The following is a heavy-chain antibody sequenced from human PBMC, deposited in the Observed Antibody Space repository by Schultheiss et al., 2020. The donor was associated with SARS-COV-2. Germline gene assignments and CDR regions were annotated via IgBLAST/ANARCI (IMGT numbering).Heavy chain of an antibody. D-gene: IGHD6-19*01. V-gene: IGHV3-53*01. CDR1: GFTVSSNY. Sequence: GESLKISCAASGFTVSSNYMSWVRQAPGKGLEWVSTLSATGAYTYYADSVKGRFTISRDNSKNTLYLQMNSLRAEDTAVYYCARDRGWYYFDYWGQGTLVTVSS. CDR3: ARDRGWYYFDY. J-gene: IGHJ4*02. CDR2: SATGAYT.